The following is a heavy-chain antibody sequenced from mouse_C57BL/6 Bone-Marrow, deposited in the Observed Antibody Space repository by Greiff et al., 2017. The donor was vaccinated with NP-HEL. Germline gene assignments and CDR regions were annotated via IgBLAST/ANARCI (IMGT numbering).Heavy chain of an antibody. Sequence: EVKLVESVAELVRPGASVKLSCTASGFNIKNTYMHWVKQRPEQGLEWIGRIDPANGNTKYAPKFQGKATITADTSSNTAYLQLSSLTSEDTAIYYCASSYYYGSSYYAMDYWGQGTSVTVSS. CDR1: GFNIKNTY. V-gene: IGHV14-3*01. J-gene: IGHJ4*01. D-gene: IGHD1-1*01. CDR2: IDPANGNT. CDR3: ASSYYYGSSYYAMDY.